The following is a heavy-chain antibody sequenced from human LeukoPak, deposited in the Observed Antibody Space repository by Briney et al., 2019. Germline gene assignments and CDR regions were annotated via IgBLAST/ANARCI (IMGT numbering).Heavy chain of an antibody. CDR1: GFTFSTYG. D-gene: IGHD5-18*01. CDR3: ARAVGYSYGYIYPNFDY. CDR2: IWYDGNNK. J-gene: IGHJ4*02. V-gene: IGHV3-33*01. Sequence: PGGSLRLSCAAPGFTFSTYGMQWVRQAPGKGLEWVALIWYDGNNKYYADSVKGRFTISRDNSKNTLYLQMNSLRDEDTAVYYCARAVGYSYGYIYPNFDYWGQGTLVTVSS.